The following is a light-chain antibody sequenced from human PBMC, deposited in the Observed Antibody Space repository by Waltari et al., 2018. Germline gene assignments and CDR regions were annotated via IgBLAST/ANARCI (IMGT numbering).Light chain of an antibody. V-gene: IGLV1-40*01. CDR2: GNN. Sequence: QSVLTQPPSVSGAPGQRVTISCTGSSSNIGAGYDVHWYQQLPGTAPNLLIYGNNNRPSGVPDRFSGSKSGTSASLAITGLQADDEADYFCQSYDSGLSGHWVFGGGTKLTVL. CDR3: QSYDSGLSGHWV. J-gene: IGLJ3*02. CDR1: SSNIGAGYD.